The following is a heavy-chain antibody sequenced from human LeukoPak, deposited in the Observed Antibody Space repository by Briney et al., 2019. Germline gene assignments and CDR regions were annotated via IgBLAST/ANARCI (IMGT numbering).Heavy chain of an antibody. V-gene: IGHV3-30*03. J-gene: IGHJ4*02. CDR2: ISYDGSNK. D-gene: IGHD1-26*01. Sequence: GGSLRLSCAASGFTFSSYGMHWVRQAPGKGLEWVAVISYDGSNKYYADSVKGRFTISRDNSKNTLYLQMNSLRAEDTAVYYCAREGPPVGATGYWGQGTLVTVSS. CDR1: GFTFSSYG. CDR3: AREGPPVGATGY.